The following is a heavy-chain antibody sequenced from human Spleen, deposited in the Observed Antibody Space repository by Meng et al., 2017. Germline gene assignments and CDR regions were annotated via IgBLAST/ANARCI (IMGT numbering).Heavy chain of an antibody. CDR3: ARGPTTMAHDFDY. Sequence: QVQLQEPGPGLVKPSQTLSLTCTVSGGSISSGGYYWSWIRQHPGKGLEWIGYIYYSGSTYYNPSLKSRVTISVDTSQNNLSLKLSSVTAADSAVYYCARGPTTMAHDFDYWGQGTLVTVSS. J-gene: IGHJ4*02. CDR1: GGSISSGGYY. D-gene: IGHD4-11*01. V-gene: IGHV4-31*03. CDR2: IYYSGST.